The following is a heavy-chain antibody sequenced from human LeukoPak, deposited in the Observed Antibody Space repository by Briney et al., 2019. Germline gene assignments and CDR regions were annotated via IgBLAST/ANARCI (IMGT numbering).Heavy chain of an antibody. J-gene: IGHJ4*02. D-gene: IGHD2-21*02. CDR1: GGSISSYY. V-gene: IGHV4-4*07. Sequence: PSETLSLTCTVSGGSISSYYWSWIRQPAGKGLEWIGRVYTTDDAKYNPSLESRVSMSLDMSRNQFSLKLSSVTAADTAVYYCARYGDPNYYFDFWGQGTLVTVSS. CDR3: ARYGDPNYYFDF. CDR2: VYTTDDA.